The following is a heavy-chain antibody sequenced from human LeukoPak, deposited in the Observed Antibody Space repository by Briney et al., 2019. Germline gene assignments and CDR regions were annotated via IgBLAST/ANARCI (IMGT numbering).Heavy chain of an antibody. V-gene: IGHV3-30*18. CDR2: ISYDESNK. D-gene: IGHD3-22*01. CDR3: AKYGSYNHFDTSPDY. Sequence: GGSLRLSCAASGFTFSSYGMHWVRQAPGKGLEWVAVISYDESNKNYADSVKGRFTISRDNSKNTLYLQMNSLRVGDTAVYFCAKYGSYNHFDTSPDYWGQGTLVTVSS. CDR1: GFTFSSYG. J-gene: IGHJ4*02.